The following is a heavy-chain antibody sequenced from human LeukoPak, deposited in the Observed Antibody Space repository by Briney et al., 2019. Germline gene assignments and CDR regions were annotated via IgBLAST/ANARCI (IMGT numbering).Heavy chain of an antibody. D-gene: IGHD3-16*02. CDR3: ARTVMITFGGVISDAFDI. Sequence: GAAVKVSCKSSGYTFNGYYMHWVRQAPGQGLEWMGWINPNSGGTNYAQKFQGRVTMTRDTSISTAYMELSRLRSDDTAVYYCARTVMITFGGVISDAFDIWGQGTMVTVSS. J-gene: IGHJ3*02. CDR1: GYTFNGYY. V-gene: IGHV1-2*02. CDR2: INPNSGGT.